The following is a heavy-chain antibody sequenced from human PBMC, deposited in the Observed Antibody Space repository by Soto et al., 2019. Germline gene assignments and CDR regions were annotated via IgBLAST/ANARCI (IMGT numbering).Heavy chain of an antibody. V-gene: IGHV1-2*02. D-gene: IGHD3-22*01. CDR2: IAPNNGNT. CDR3: ATKNGLTWLTYFDL. J-gene: IGHJ2*01. Sequence: ASVKVSCKTSGYKFTDHRIHWVRQAPGQGLEWMGWIAPNNGNTHYVPKFKGRVTMTSDTSTSTAHMELAELTSDDTAVYYCATKNGLTWLTYFDLWGRGTLVTVSS. CDR1: GYKFTDHR.